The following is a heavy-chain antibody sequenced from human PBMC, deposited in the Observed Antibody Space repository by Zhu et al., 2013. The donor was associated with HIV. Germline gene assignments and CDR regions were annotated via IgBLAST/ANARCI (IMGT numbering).Heavy chain of an antibody. CDR2: TILVFGTA. CDR1: EGTFSNDA. D-gene: IGHD3-10*01. J-gene: IGHJ6*02. Sequence: QVQLEQSGAEVKKPGSSVKVSCEASEGTFSNDAVNWVRQAPGQGLEWMGGTILVFGTANYAQKFQGRVTITAADSATTVYMELSSLTSEDSAVYYCARGSWTPDYFFGLDVWGQGTTVSVSS. V-gene: IGHV1-69*12. CDR3: ARGSWTPDYFFGLDV.